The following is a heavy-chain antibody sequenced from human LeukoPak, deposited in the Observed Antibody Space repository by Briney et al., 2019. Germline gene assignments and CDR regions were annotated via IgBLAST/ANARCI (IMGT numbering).Heavy chain of an antibody. V-gene: IGHV1-69*04. D-gene: IGHD2-15*01. CDR3: ARSVVEAMRDGKNWFDP. CDR1: GGTFSIYA. Sequence: SVNLSCTSSGGTFSIYAISWVRQPPGQGLERMGSIIPILGIANDAQKFQGRVTITADKSTSTAYMELSSLRSEDTAVYYCARSVVEAMRDGKNWFDPWGQGTLVTVSS. J-gene: IGHJ5*02. CDR2: IIPILGIA.